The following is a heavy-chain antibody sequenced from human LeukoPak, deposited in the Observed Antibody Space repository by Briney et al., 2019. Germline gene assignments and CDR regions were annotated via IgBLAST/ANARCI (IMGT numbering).Heavy chain of an antibody. D-gene: IGHD1-26*01. Sequence: PGGSLRLSCXASGXTXDXXXXXXXXXXXXXXXXXXSSIXWNGGSTXXXDXVKXXFTVXXXXXKXSLYLQMNSLRAEDTALYYCVRVTLGGSDYWGQGTLVTVSS. CDR1: GXTXDXXX. J-gene: IGHJ4*02. V-gene: IGHV3-20*04. CDR2: IXWNGGST. CDR3: VRVTLGGSDY.